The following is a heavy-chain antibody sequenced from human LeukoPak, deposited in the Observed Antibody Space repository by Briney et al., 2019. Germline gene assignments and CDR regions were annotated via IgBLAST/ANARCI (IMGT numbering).Heavy chain of an antibody. J-gene: IGHJ4*02. CDR3: ATLGYSYGTDY. D-gene: IGHD5-18*01. CDR2: IYTSGST. CDR1: GGSISSYY. V-gene: IGHV4-4*08. Sequence: SETLSLTCTVSGGSISSYYWSWIRQSPGKGLEWIGRIYTSGSTNYNPSLKSRVTISVDTSKNQFSLKLSSVTAADTAVYYCATLGYSYGTDYWGQGTLVTVSS.